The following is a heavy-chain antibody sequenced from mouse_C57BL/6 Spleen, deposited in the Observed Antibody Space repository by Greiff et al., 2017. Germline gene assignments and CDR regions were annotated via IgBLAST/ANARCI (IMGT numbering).Heavy chain of an antibody. D-gene: IGHD2-4*01. Sequence: VQLQEPGAELVMPGASVKLSCKASGYTFTSYWMHWVKQRPGQGLEWIGEIDPSDSYTNYNQKFKGKSTLTVDKSSSTAYMQLSSLTSEDSAVYYGARHDYDRKRYFDYWGQGTTLTVSS. J-gene: IGHJ2*01. CDR1: GYTFTSYW. CDR2: IDPSDSYT. V-gene: IGHV1-69*01. CDR3: ARHDYDRKRYFDY.